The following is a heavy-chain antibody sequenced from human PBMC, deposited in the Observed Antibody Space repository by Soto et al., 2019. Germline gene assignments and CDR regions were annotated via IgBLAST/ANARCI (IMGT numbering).Heavy chain of an antibody. CDR3: ERVAVVRGSYAFDI. CDR1: GFTFSSYW. V-gene: IGHV3-74*01. D-gene: IGHD1-26*01. J-gene: IGHJ3*02. Sequence: GGSLRLSCAASGFTFSSYWMHWVRQAPGKGLVWVSCINSDGSSTSYADSVKGRFTISRDNAKNTLYLQMNSLRAEDTAVYYCERVAVVRGSYAFDIWGQGTMVTVSS. CDR2: INSDGSST.